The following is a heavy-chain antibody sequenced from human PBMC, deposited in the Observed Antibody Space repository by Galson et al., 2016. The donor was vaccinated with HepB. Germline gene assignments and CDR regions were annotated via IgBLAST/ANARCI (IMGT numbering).Heavy chain of an antibody. CDR2: VYSSGST. CDR3: ARGNYSAFDI. J-gene: IGHJ3*02. Sequence: ETLSLTCTVSGGSISSYYWSWIRQPPGKGLEWIGYVYSSGSTNYNPSLKSRVTISVDTSKNQFSLNLSSVTAADTAVYYCARGNYSAFDIWGQGTMVTVSS. V-gene: IGHV4-59*12. CDR1: GGSISSYY. D-gene: IGHD3-10*01.